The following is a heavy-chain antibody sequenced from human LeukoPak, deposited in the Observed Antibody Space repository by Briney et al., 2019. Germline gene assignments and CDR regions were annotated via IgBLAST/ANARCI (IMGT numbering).Heavy chain of an antibody. CDR2: IHYSGNS. CDR1: GGSLXDYY. CDR3: ARLVGATLAWDY. J-gene: IGHJ4*02. V-gene: IGHV4-59*08. D-gene: IGHD1-26*01. Sequence: ETLSLTCTVSGGSLXDYYWTWIRQPPGKGLEWIGYIHYSGNSNYIPSLKSRITISVDTSKNQFSLKLSSVIAADTAVYYCARLVGATLAWDYWGQGTLVTVSS.